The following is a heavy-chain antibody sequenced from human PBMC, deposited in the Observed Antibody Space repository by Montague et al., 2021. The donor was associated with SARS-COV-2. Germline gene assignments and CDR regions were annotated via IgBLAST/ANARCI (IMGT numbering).Heavy chain of an antibody. D-gene: IGHD3-22*01. J-gene: IGHJ6*02. V-gene: IGHV4-39*07. CDR2: IYSGGXT. CDR1: GGAISSSSYY. Sequence: SETLSLTCTVSGGAISSSSYYWGWIRQPPGKGLEWIGRIYSGGXTXYXXXXKXRVTISVDTSKNQFSLKLSSVTAADTAVYYCASDTRITMLVVVNRYGMDVWGQGTTVTVSS. CDR3: ASDTRITMLVVVNRYGMDV.